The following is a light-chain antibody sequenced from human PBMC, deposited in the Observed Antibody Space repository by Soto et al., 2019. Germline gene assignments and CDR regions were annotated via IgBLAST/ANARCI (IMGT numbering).Light chain of an antibody. CDR2: GAT. J-gene: IGKJ1*01. CDR1: QDIRTE. V-gene: IGKV1-6*01. Sequence: ALQMTQSPSSLSASVGDRVTITCRASQDIRTELGWYQQKPGKAPKLLIYGATTLQSGVPPRFSGSGSGTDFTLTISVLQPEDFATYYCLQDYNYPRTFGQGTKVEVK. CDR3: LQDYNYPRT.